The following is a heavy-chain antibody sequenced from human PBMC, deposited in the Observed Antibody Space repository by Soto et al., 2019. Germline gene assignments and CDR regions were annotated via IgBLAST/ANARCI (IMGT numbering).Heavy chain of an antibody. D-gene: IGHD4-4*01. J-gene: IGHJ5*02. V-gene: IGHV3-23*01. Sequence: GGSLRLSCAASGFTFSSYAMSWVRQAPGKGLEWVSAISGSGGSTYYADSVKGRFTISSDNSKNTLYLQMNSLRAEDTAVYYCAKDSDYSNGDNWFDPWGQGTLVTVSS. CDR3: AKDSDYSNGDNWFDP. CDR2: ISGSGGST. CDR1: GFTFSSYA.